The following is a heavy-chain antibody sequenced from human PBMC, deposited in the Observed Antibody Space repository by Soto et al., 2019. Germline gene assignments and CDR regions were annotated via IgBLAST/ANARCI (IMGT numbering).Heavy chain of an antibody. V-gene: IGHV1-18*01. Sequence: QVQLVQSGAEVKKPGASVKVSCKASGYTFTSYGISWVRQAPGQGLEWMGWISAYNGNTNYAQKLQGRVTMTTDTSTSTAYMELRSLRSDDTAVYYCARRPLRGQPYDYYYMDVWGKGTTVTVSS. D-gene: IGHD3-10*01. CDR3: ARRPLRGQPYDYYYMDV. CDR1: GYTFTSYG. CDR2: ISAYNGNT. J-gene: IGHJ6*03.